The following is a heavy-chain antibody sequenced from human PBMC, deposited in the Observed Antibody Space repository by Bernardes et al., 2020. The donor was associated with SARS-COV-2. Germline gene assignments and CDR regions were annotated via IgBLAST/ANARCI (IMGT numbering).Heavy chain of an antibody. Sequence: SETLSLTCSVSGGSISSGGYYWSWIRQHPGKGLEWIGYIYYSGSTNYNPSLKSRVTLSVDTSKNQFSLKLSSVTAADTAVYYCARGVVVTATPAYFDYWGQGNLVTVSS. J-gene: IGHJ4*02. CDR2: IYYSGST. D-gene: IGHD2-21*02. CDR1: GGSISSGGYY. CDR3: ARGVVVTATPAYFDY. V-gene: IGHV4-61*08.